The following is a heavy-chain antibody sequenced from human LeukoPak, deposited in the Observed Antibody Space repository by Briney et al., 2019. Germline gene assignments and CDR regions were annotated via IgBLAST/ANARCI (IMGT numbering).Heavy chain of an antibody. CDR3: ARDNRITMVRGVIGYYYGMDV. D-gene: IGHD3-10*01. Sequence: ASVKVSCKASGYTFTNYYIHWVRQAPGQGLEWMGVISPSGGSTSYAQKFQGRLTMTRDTSTSTVDMELSSLRSEDTAVYYCARDNRITMVRGVIGYYYGMDVWGQGTTVTVSS. CDR1: GYTFTNYY. CDR2: ISPSGGST. J-gene: IGHJ6*02. V-gene: IGHV1-46*01.